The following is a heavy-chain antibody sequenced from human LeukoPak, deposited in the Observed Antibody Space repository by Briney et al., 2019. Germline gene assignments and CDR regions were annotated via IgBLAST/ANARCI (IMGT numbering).Heavy chain of an antibody. J-gene: IGHJ1*01. CDR3: ARDYTLTLGTTTYFQH. D-gene: IGHD1-7*01. Sequence: ASVKVSCKASGYTFTNFAMNWVRQAPGQGLELMGWINTNTGNPTYAQGFTGRFVFSLDTSVSTAYLQIRSLKAEDTAVYYCARDYTLTLGTTTYFQHWGQGTLVTVSS. CDR1: GYTFTNFA. CDR2: INTNTGNP. V-gene: IGHV7-4-1*02.